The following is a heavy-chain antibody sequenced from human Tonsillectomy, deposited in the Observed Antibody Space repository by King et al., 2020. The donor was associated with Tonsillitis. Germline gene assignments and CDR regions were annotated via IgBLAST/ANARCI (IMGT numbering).Heavy chain of an antibody. CDR2: IYTSGNT. J-gene: IGHJ5*02. CDR3: AREDDYNWFDP. Sequence: VQLQESGPGLVKPSQTLSLTCTVSGGSLSSGNYYWSWIRQPAGKGLEWIGRIYTSGNTNYSPSLKGRVAMSVDTSKNQFSLKLSSVTAADTAVYFCAREDDYNWFDPWGQGTLVTVPS. V-gene: IGHV4-61*02. D-gene: IGHD2-21*02. CDR1: GGSLSSGNYY.